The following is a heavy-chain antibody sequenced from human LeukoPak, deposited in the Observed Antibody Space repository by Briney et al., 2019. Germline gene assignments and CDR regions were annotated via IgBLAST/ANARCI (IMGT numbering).Heavy chain of an antibody. CDR3: ARDQDSFEGGYPAS. CDR2: IIPIFGTA. J-gene: IGHJ4*02. V-gene: IGHV1-69*01. Sequence: ASVTVSCKASGGTFSSYAISWVRQASGQGLEWMGGIIPIFGTANYAQKFQGRVTITADESTSTAYMELSSLRSEDTAVYYCARDQDSFEGGYPASWGQGTLVTVSS. D-gene: IGHD3-22*01. CDR1: GGTFSSYA.